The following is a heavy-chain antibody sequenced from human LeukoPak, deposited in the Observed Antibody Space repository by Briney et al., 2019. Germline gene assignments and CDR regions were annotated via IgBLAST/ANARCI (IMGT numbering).Heavy chain of an antibody. J-gene: IGHJ1*01. D-gene: IGHD3-22*01. CDR1: GFTFSDYY. CDR3: SGGYYYVEYFQH. Sequence: PGGSLRLSCAASGFTFSDYYMSWIRQAPGKGLEWVSYISSSGSTIYYADSVKGRFTVSRDNAKNSLYLQMNSLRAEDTAVYYCSGGYYYVEYFQHWGQGTLVTVSS. V-gene: IGHV3-11*01. CDR2: ISSSGSTI.